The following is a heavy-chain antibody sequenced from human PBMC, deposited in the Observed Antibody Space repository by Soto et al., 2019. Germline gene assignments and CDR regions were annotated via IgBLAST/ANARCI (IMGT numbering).Heavy chain of an antibody. CDR3: AKDDDEYTFDY. J-gene: IGHJ4*02. CDR1: GFTFNTYW. Sequence: GGSLRLSCAASGFTFNTYWMHWVRQDPGKGLVWVARISGDGSSTDYADSVKGRFTISRDNSKNTLYLQMNSLRAEDTAVYYCAKDDDEYTFDYWGQGTLVTVSS. D-gene: IGHD1-1*01. V-gene: IGHV3-74*01. CDR2: ISGDGSST.